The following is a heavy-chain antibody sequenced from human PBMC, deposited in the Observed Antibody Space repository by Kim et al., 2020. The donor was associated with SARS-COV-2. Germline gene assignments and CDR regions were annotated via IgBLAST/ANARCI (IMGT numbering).Heavy chain of an antibody. D-gene: IGHD3-22*01. CDR2: IYYSGST. V-gene: IGHV4-31*03. CDR1: GGSISSGGYY. J-gene: IGHJ4*02. CDR3: ARSPQSWVVVTHFDY. Sequence: SETQSLTCTVSGGSISSGGYYWSWIRQHPGKGLEWIGYIYYSGSTYYNPSLKSRVTISVDTSKNQFSLKLSSVTAADTAVYYCARSPQSWVVVTHFDYWGQGTLVTVSS.